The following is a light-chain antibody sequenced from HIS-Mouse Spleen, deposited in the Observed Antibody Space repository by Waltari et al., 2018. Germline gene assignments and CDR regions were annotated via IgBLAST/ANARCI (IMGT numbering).Light chain of an antibody. CDR1: NIGSKM. J-gene: IGLJ6*01. CDR2: DDS. CDR3: QVWDSSSDHPV. V-gene: IGLV3-21*03. Sequence: SYVLTQPPSESVAPGKTARITCGGNNIGSKMCHWYQQKPGQAPVLVVYDDSDRPSGIPELFSGSNSGNTATLTISRVEAGDEADYYCQVWDSSSDHPVFGSGTKVTVL.